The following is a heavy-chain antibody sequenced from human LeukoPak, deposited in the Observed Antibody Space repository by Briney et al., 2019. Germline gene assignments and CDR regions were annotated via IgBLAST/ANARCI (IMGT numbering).Heavy chain of an antibody. CDR2: ISSSSDYI. CDR1: GFTFSSYT. V-gene: IGHV3-21*01. J-gene: IGHJ4*02. Sequence: PGGSLRLSCAASGFTFSSYTMNWVRQAPGKGLEWVSSISSSSDYIYYPDSVKGRFTISRDNAKNSLYLQMNDLRADDTAVYYCASSWDYWGQGTLSPSPQ. D-gene: IGHD2-15*01. CDR3: ASSWDY.